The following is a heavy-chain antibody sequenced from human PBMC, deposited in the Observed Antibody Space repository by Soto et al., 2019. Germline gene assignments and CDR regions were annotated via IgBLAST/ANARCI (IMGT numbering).Heavy chain of an antibody. CDR3: AAGSFTSTGGRIGYHYNAMDV. J-gene: IGHJ6*02. V-gene: IGHV1-69*13. CDR2: IIPIFGPA. D-gene: IGHD1-1*01. Sequence: SVKVSCKSSGGTFSSHSINWVRQAPGQGLEWMGGIIPIFGPANFAKKFQGRVTITADESTTTAYMELSTLTSEDTAVYYCAAGSFTSTGGRIGYHYNAMDVWGQGTTVTVSS. CDR1: GGTFSSHS.